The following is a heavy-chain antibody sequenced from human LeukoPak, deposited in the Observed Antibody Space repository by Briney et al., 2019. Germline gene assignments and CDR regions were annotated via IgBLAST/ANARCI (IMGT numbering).Heavy chain of an antibody. CDR1: GGSVSSYY. CDR2: IYYSGST. CDR3: ARAMVRGVFDP. D-gene: IGHD3-10*01. Sequence: SETLSLTCTVSGGSVSSYYWSWIRQPPGKGLEWIGYIYYSGSTNYNPSLKSRVTISVDTSKNQFSLKLSSVTAADTAVYYCARAMVRGVFDPWGQGTLVTVSS. V-gene: IGHV4-59*02. J-gene: IGHJ5*02.